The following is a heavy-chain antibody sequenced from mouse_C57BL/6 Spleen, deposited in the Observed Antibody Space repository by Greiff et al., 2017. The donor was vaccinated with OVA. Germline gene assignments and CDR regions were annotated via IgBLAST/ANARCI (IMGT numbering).Heavy chain of an antibody. D-gene: IGHD2-10*02. CDR1: GYSFTGYY. CDR3: ARPGYGNPFDY. CDR2: INPSTGGT. V-gene: IGHV1-42*01. J-gene: IGHJ2*01. Sequence: EVQGVESGPELVKPGASVKISCKASGYSFTGYYMNWVKQSPEKSLEWIGEINPSTGGTTYNQKFKAKATLTVDKSSSTAYMQLKSLTSEDSAVYYCARPGYGNPFDYWGQGTTLTVSS.